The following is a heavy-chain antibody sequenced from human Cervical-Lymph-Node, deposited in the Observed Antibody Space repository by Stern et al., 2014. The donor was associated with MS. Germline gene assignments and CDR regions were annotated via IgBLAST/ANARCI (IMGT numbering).Heavy chain of an antibody. CDR2: IYPGDSGT. J-gene: IGHJ4*02. Sequence: EVQLVESGAEVKKPGESLRISCEVSGYRFTNNWIGWVRQMPGKGLEWMGIIYPGDSGTRYSPSFQGQVTILVDKSNTTAYLQWSSLKASDTAIYYCARRGHGYMGIDYWGQGTLVTVSS. CDR1: GYRFTNNW. CDR3: ARRGHGYMGIDY. V-gene: IGHV5-51*03. D-gene: IGHD5-24*01.